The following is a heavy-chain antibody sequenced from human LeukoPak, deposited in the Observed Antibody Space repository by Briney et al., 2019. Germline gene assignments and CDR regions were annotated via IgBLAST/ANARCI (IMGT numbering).Heavy chain of an antibody. J-gene: IGHJ3*02. CDR2: IKQDGSEK. CDR3: ARVVVITSPLDAFDI. CDR1: GFTFSSYW. V-gene: IGHV3-7*03. D-gene: IGHD3-22*01. Sequence: GGSLRLSCAASGFTFSSYWMSWARQAPGKGLEWVANIKQDGSEKYYVDSVKGRFTISRDNAKNSLYLQMNSLRAEDTAVYYCARVVVITSPLDAFDIWGQGTMVTVSS.